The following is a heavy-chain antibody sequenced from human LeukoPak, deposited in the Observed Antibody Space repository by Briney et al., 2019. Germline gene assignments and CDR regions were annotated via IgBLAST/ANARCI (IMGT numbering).Heavy chain of an antibody. CDR1: GFTVSSNS. J-gene: IGHJ4*02. CDR2: IYSDNT. Sequence: GGSLRLSCTVSGFTVSSNSMSWVRQAPGKGLEWVSFIYSDNTHYSDSVKGRFTISRDNSKNTLYLQMNSLRADGTAVYYCAAFSDPSNYWGQGTLVTVSS. CDR3: AAFSDPSNY. V-gene: IGHV3-53*01.